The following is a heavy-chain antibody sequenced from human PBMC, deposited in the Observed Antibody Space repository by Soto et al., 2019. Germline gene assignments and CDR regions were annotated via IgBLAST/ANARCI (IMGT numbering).Heavy chain of an antibody. CDR3: ARSSGGWAFDY. CDR2: ISGSGGST. J-gene: IGHJ4*02. Sequence: EVQLLESGGGLVQPGGSLRLSCAASGFTFSSYAMNWVRQAPGRGLEWVSVISGSGGSTYYADSVKGRFTFSRDTSKNTRKLKRSSRGAEDAAVYYGARSSGGWAFDYWGQGTLVTVSS. V-gene: IGHV3-23*01. D-gene: IGHD6-25*01. CDR1: GFTFSSYA.